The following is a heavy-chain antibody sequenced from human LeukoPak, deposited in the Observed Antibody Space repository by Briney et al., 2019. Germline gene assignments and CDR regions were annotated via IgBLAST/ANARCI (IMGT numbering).Heavy chain of an antibody. V-gene: IGHV1-18*01. CDR3: ARTGNYYDSSGYEEVGD. D-gene: IGHD3-22*01. CDR1: GYTFTIYG. J-gene: IGHJ4*02. CDR2: IDSYNDNT. Sequence: ASVKVSCKASGYTFTIYGISWVRQAPGQGLEWMGWIDSYNDNTNYAQKFQGRVTITADKSTSTAYMELSSLRSEDTAVYYCARTGNYYDSSGYEEVGDWGQGTLVTVSS.